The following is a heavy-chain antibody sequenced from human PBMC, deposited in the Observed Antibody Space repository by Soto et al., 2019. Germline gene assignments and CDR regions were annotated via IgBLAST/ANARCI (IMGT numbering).Heavy chain of an antibody. Sequence: EVQLVESGGGLVQPGGSLRLSCAASGFTFNNYWIHWVRQAPGKGPMWVSRINGDGTTTNYADSVKGRFAISRDNAKNTVYLQMNSLRAEDTALYYCERGVRGHYGKDVWGQGTTVTVSS. J-gene: IGHJ6*02. CDR1: GFTFNNYW. V-gene: IGHV3-74*01. D-gene: IGHD3-10*01. CDR2: INGDGTTT. CDR3: ERGVRGHYGKDV.